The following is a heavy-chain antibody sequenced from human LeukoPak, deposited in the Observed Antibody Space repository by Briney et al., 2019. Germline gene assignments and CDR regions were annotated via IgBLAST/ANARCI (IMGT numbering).Heavy chain of an antibody. CDR1: GGSISSYY. Sequence: SETLSLTCTVSGGSISSYYWSWIRQPPGKGLEWIGYIYYSGSTNYNPSLKSRVTLSVDTSKNQFSLKLSSVTAADTAVYYCARLKYYYDSSGYAGGFDYWGQGTLVTVSS. V-gene: IGHV4-59*08. J-gene: IGHJ4*02. D-gene: IGHD3-22*01. CDR2: IYYSGST. CDR3: ARLKYYYDSSGYAGGFDY.